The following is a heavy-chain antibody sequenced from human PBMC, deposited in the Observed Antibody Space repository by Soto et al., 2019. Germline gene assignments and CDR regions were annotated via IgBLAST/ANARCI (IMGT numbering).Heavy chain of an antibody. V-gene: IGHV4-30-4*01. CDR1: GGSISSGDYY. Sequence: SETLSLTCTVSGGSISSGDYYWSWIRQPPGKGLEWIGYIYYSGSTYYNPSLKSRVTISVDTSKNQFSLKLSSVTAEDTAVYYCAKDGTSGLYYDILTGYYIAGNYWGQGTLVTVSS. J-gene: IGHJ4*02. CDR2: IYYSGST. D-gene: IGHD3-9*01. CDR3: AKDGTSGLYYDILTGYYIAGNY.